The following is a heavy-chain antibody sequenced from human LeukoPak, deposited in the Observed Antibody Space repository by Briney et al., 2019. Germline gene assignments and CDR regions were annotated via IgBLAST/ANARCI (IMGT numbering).Heavy chain of an antibody. CDR1: GGSISSTTYY. D-gene: IGHD4-11*01. Sequence: SETLSLTCTVSGGSISSTTYYWAWIRQPPGKGLEWIGSIYYSGSTYYNPSLKSRVIISADTSKNQFSLKLSTVTAADTAVYYCARGPNTAGNYRASDLWGQGTKVTVSS. CDR2: IYYSGST. J-gene: IGHJ3*01. V-gene: IGHV4-39*07. CDR3: ARGPNTAGNYRASDL.